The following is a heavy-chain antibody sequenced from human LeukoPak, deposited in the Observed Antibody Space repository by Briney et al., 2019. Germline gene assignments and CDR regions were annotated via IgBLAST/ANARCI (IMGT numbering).Heavy chain of an antibody. Sequence: PSETLSLTCTVSGGSISSSSYYWGWIRQPPGKGLEWIGSIYYSGSTYYNPSLKSRVTISVDTSKNQFSLKLSSVTAADTAVYYCARGLQFDYRGQGTLVTVSS. CDR2: IYYSGST. CDR3: ARGLQFDY. V-gene: IGHV4-39*01. J-gene: IGHJ4*02. D-gene: IGHD2-15*01. CDR1: GGSISSSSYY.